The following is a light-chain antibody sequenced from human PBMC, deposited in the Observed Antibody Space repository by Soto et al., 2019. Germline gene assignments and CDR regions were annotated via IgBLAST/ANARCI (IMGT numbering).Light chain of an antibody. J-gene: IGKJ1*01. CDR1: ESVSSN. CDR2: GAS. CDR3: QQYNNWWT. Sequence: EIVLTQAPGTLSLSPGKRATLSCRAGESVSSNLAWYQQKPGQAPRLLIYGASTRATGVPARFTGSGSGTEFTPTISSLQFDDSAVYYCQQYNNWWTFGQGTKVDIK. V-gene: IGKV3-15*01.